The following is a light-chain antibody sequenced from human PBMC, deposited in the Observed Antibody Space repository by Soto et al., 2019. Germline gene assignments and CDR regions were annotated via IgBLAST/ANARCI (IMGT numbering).Light chain of an antibody. Sequence: DIQMTQAPSSLSASVGDRVTITCRASQGIGNSLSWYQQKPGAAPKRLIFGASTLQSGVPSTFSGSGSGTEFTLTISSLQPEDFATYYCLQHNSYPRTFGQGTKVDIK. CDR2: GAS. CDR1: QGIGNS. V-gene: IGKV1-17*01. J-gene: IGKJ1*01. CDR3: LQHNSYPRT.